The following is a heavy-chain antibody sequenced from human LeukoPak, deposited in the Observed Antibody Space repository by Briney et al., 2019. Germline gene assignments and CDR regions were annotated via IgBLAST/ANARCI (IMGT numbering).Heavy chain of an antibody. Sequence: SETLSLTCTVSGGSISSYYWSWIRQPPGKGLEWIGYIYYSGSTNYNPSLKSRVTISVDTSKNQFSLKLNSVTAADTAVYYCARETPIYCSGGSCYSGPFDFWGQGTLVTVSS. CDR3: ARETPIYCSGGSCYSGPFDF. CDR1: GGSISSYY. V-gene: IGHV4-59*01. D-gene: IGHD2-15*01. J-gene: IGHJ4*02. CDR2: IYYSGST.